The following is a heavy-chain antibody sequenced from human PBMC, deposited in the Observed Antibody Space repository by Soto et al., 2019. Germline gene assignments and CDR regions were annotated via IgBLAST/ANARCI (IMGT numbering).Heavy chain of an antibody. CDR3: ARVMAAMQNWLDP. J-gene: IGHJ5*02. CDR2: IYNTGTT. CDR1: GGSISNVGYF. D-gene: IGHD2-2*01. Sequence: QVQLQESGPGLVKPSQTLSLTCTVSGGSISNVGYFWSWIRQPPGKGLEWIGFIYNTGTTYYNSSLRSRVSISIDTSKSQFSLKLNSVTAADTAVYYCARVMAAMQNWLDPWGQGTLVTVSP. V-gene: IGHV4-30-4*01.